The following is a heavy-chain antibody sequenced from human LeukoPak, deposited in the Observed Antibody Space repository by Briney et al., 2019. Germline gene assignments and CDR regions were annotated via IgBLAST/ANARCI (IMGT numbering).Heavy chain of an antibody. V-gene: IGHV5-51*01. Sequence: GESLKISCKGSGYSFTSYWIGWVRQMPGKGLEWMGIIYPGDSDTRYSPSFQGQVTISADKSISTAYLQWSSLKASDTAMYYCARHRYSSGWYGIGGEIDYWGQGTLVTVSS. CDR3: ARHRYSSGWYGIGGEIDY. D-gene: IGHD6-19*01. CDR1: GYSFTSYW. CDR2: IYPGDSDT. J-gene: IGHJ4*02.